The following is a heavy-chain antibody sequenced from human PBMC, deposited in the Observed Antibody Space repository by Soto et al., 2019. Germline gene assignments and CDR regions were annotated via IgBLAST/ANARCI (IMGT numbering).Heavy chain of an antibody. J-gene: IGHJ6*02. V-gene: IGHV3-11*01. D-gene: IGHD6-6*01. CDR2: ISGSGSTL. CDR1: GFTFSDYY. Sequence: QVQLVESGGGLVKPGGSLRLSCAASGFTFSDYYMSWVRQAPGKGLEWVSYISGSGSTLYYAYSVKGRFTSSRDNAKNSLYLQMNSLRAEDTAVYYCAREVYSSSLPTYSGYYGLDVWGQGTTVTVSS. CDR3: AREVYSSSLPTYSGYYGLDV.